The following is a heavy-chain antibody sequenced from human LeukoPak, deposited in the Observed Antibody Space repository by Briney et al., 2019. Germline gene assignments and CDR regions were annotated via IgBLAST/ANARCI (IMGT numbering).Heavy chain of an antibody. CDR1: GGSFSIYY. J-gene: IGHJ1*01. D-gene: IGHD2-8*01. Sequence: SETLSLTCAVYGGSFSIYYWNWIRQPPGKGLEWIGEINDSGSTNYNASLKSRVTISVDTSKNQFSLKLSFVTAADTAVYYCARASKRDCPNGVCRDRYFQHWGQGTLVTVSS. CDR2: INDSGST. V-gene: IGHV4-34*01. CDR3: ARASKRDCPNGVCRDRYFQH.